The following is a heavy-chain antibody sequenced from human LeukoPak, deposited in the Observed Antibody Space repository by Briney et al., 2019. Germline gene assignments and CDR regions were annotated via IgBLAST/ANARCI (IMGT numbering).Heavy chain of an antibody. V-gene: IGHV1-69*04. CDR1: GGTFSSYA. J-gene: IGHJ4*02. CDR3: ARESGGISPNFDY. Sequence: SVKVSCEASGGTFSSYAISWVRQAPGQGLEWMGRIIPIFGIANYAQKFQGRVTITADKSTSTAYMELSSLRSEDTAVYYCARESGGISPNFDYRGQGTLVTVSS. D-gene: IGHD3-16*01. CDR2: IIPIFGIA.